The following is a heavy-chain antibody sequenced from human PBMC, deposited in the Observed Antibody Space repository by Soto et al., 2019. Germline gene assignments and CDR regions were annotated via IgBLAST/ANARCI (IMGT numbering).Heavy chain of an antibody. Sequence: PGGSLRLSCTVSGFAFNNYGINWVRQAPGQGLEWVSSISKSDYTYYSDSVKGRFTISRDNAKNSVSLQMNTLRVEDTAVYYCAREDSIIIPAVSDFWGRGTLVTVYS. CDR3: AREDSIIIPAVSDF. D-gene: IGHD2-2*01. J-gene: IGHJ4*02. CDR1: GFAFNNYG. CDR2: ISKSDYT. V-gene: IGHV3-21*01.